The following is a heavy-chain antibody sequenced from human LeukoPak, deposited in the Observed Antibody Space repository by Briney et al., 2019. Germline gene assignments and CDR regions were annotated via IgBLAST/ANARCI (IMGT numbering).Heavy chain of an antibody. CDR3: ARVSTDYYYYGMDV. Sequence: PGGSLRLSCVASGLTVSNHWMSWVRQAPGKGLEWVANIREERGQEYYVDSVKGRFTISKNSAKNSLYLQMNSLRAEDTAVYYCARVSTDYYYYGMDVWGQGTTVTVSS. J-gene: IGHJ6*02. CDR2: IREERGQE. V-gene: IGHV3-7*01. CDR1: GLTVSNHW.